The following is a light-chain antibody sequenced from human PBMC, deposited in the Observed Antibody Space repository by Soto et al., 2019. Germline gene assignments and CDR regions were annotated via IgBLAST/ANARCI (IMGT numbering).Light chain of an antibody. CDR3: QQHGTSPI. CDR1: QAVSSIL. V-gene: IGKV3-20*01. J-gene: IGKJ4*01. CDR2: GAS. Sequence: EVVLTQSPGTLSLSPGEIATLSCRASQAVSSILLAWYQQKPGQAPRLLIYGASSRATGIPDRFSGSGSGTDFTLTVSRLEPEDLAVYYCQQHGTSPIFGGGTKVEIK.